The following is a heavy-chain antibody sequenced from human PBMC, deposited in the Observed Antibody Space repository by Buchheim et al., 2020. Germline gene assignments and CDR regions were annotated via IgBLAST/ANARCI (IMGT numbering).Heavy chain of an antibody. Sequence: QVQLQQWGAGLLKPSETLSLTCAVYGGSFSGYSWSWIRQPPGKGLEWIGEINHSGSTNYNPSLTSRFTISVDTSNNQFSLKLRSVTAADTAVYYCARGQLRVDPMRKYFDLWGRGTL. D-gene: IGHD3-22*01. CDR3: ARGQLRVDPMRKYFDL. J-gene: IGHJ2*01. CDR1: GGSFSGYS. CDR2: INHSGST. V-gene: IGHV4-34*01.